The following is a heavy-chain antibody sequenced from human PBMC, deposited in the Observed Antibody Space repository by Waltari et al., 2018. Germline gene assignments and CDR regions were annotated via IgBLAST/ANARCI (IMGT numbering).Heavy chain of an antibody. CDR3: ARPYYSGSGYLDY. CDR2: IRAYTGNT. J-gene: IGHJ4*02. CDR1: GYTFTSYD. V-gene: IGHV1-18*01. Sequence: QVQLVQSGAEVKKPGASVKVSCKTSGYTFTSYDITWVRQAPGQGLEWMGWIRAYTGNTIYAQSLQGRVTMTTDTSTSTAYMEVRNLRSDDTAVYYCARPYYSGSGYLDYWGQGTLVTVSS. D-gene: IGHD3-10*01.